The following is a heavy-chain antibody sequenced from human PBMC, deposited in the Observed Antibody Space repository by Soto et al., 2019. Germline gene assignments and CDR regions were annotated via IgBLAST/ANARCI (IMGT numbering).Heavy chain of an antibody. CDR3: ARDNLTGSLDY. V-gene: IGHV3-33*01. J-gene: IGHJ4*02. Sequence: PGGSLRLSCAAAGCTFGSYGRHWVLQAPGKGLEWVAVIWYDGSNKYYADSVKGRFTISRDNSKNTLYLQMNSLRAEDTAVYYCARDNLTGSLDYWGQGTLVTVSS. CDR1: GCTFGSYG. D-gene: IGHD3-9*01. CDR2: IWYDGSNK.